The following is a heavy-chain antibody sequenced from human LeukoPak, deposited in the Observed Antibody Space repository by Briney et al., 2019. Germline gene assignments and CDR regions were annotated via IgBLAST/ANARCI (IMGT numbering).Heavy chain of an antibody. CDR3: ARAVQPSITIFGVVIDYWYFDL. CDR2: IYTSGST. V-gene: IGHV4-4*07. CDR1: GGSISSYY. Sequence: PSETLSLTCTVSGGSISSYYWSWIRQPAGKGLEWIGRIYTSGSTNYNPSLKSRVTMSVDTSKNQFSLKLSPVTAADTAVYYCARAVQPSITIFGVVIDYWYFDLWGRGTLVTVSS. J-gene: IGHJ2*01. D-gene: IGHD3-3*01.